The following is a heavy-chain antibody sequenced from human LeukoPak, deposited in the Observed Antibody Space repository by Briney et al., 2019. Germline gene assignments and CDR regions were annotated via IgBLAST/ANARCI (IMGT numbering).Heavy chain of an antibody. CDR2: IWYDGSNK. V-gene: IGHV3-33*08. Sequence: GGSLRLSCAASGFTFSSYAMHWVRQAPGKGLEWVAVIWYDGSNKYYADSVKGRFTISRDNSKNTLYLQMNSLRAEDTAVYYCARGAHDYYDSSGYGGYYFDYWGQGTLVTVSS. CDR3: ARGAHDYYDSSGYGGYYFDY. D-gene: IGHD3-22*01. J-gene: IGHJ4*02. CDR1: GFTFSSYA.